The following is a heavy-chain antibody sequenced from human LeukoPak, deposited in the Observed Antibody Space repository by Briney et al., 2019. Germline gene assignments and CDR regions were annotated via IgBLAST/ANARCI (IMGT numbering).Heavy chain of an antibody. D-gene: IGHD5-12*01. V-gene: IGHV1-69*06. J-gene: IGHJ1*01. CDR2: IIPIFGTA. Sequence: SVKVSCKASGGTFSSYAISWVRQAPGQGLEWMGGIIPIFGTANYAQKFQGRVTITADKSTSTAYMELSSLRSEDTAVYYCASGDIVATIKYLQHWGQGTLVTVSS. CDR3: ASGDIVATIKYLQH. CDR1: GGTFSSYA.